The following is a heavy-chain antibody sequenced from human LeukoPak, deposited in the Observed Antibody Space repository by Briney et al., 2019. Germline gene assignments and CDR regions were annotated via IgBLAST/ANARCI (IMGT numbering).Heavy chain of an antibody. J-gene: IGHJ4*02. CDR3: ASAYSSSSQGDY. CDR2: ISYDGSNK. V-gene: IGHV3-30-3*01. Sequence: PGGSLRLSCAASGFPFSNCAMHWVRQAPGKGLEWVAVISYDGSNKNYADSVKGRFTISRDNSKNTLYVQMNSLRLEDTAIYYCASAYSSSSQGDYWGQGTLVTVSS. D-gene: IGHD6-6*01. CDR1: GFPFSNCA.